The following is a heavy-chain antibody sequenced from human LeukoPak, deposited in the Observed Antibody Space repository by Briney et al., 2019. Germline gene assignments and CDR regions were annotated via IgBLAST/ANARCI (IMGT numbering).Heavy chain of an antibody. V-gene: IGHV3-21*01. D-gene: IGHD3-10*02. Sequence: PGGSLRLSCAASGFTFSRYSMNWVRQAPGKGLEWVSSISSSSSYIYYADSVKGRFTISRDNAKNSLYLQMNSLRAEDTAVYYCARDHMFLGYFDYWGQGALVTVSS. J-gene: IGHJ4*02. CDR1: GFTFSRYS. CDR2: ISSSSSYI. CDR3: ARDHMFLGYFDY.